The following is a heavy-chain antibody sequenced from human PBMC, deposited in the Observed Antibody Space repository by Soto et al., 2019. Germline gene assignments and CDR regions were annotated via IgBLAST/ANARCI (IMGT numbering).Heavy chain of an antibody. J-gene: IGHJ4*02. V-gene: IGHV2-5*02. CDR2: IYWDDDK. Sequence: QITLKESGPTLVKPTQTLTLTCTFSGFSLSTSRVGVGWIRQPPGKALEWLALIYWDDDKRYSPSLKNRLTLTKDTSRTQVVLTMTNTDPEDTATYYCVHTSGSGNSACFDYWGQGTLVTVSS. CDR3: VHTSGSGNSACFDY. CDR1: GFSLSTSRVG. D-gene: IGHD3-10*01.